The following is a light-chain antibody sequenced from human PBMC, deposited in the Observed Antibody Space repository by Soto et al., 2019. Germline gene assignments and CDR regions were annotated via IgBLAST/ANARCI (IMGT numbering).Light chain of an antibody. V-gene: IGKV3-15*01. CDR2: GAS. CDR1: QGVSGN. Sequence: EIVMTQSPGTLSVSPGERATLSCRASQGVSGNLAWYQQEPGQAPRLLIYGASTRATGIPARFSGSGSGTEFTLTISSLQSEDFAVYYCQQYNIWPPWTFGQGTKVEVK. CDR3: QQYNIWPPWT. J-gene: IGKJ1*01.